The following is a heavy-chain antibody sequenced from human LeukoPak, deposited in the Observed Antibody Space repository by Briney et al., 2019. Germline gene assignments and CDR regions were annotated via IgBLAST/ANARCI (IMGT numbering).Heavy chain of an antibody. CDR2: INQDGSEN. Sequence: GSLRLSCAASGFTFSSYWMSWVRQSPGKGLEWVANINQDGSENHYVDSVKGRFTTSRDSAKNSVFVQMNGLRVEDTAVYYCVRAGGSSWSDFWGQGTLVTVSS. V-gene: IGHV3-7*01. CDR3: VRAGGSSWSDF. D-gene: IGHD6-13*01. J-gene: IGHJ4*02. CDR1: GFTFSSYW.